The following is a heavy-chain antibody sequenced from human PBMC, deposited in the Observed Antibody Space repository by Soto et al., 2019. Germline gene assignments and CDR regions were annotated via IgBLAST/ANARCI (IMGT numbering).Heavy chain of an antibody. D-gene: IGHD2-8*02. CDR3: TGEVASGY. V-gene: IGHV3-30*03. CDR1: GLTVSTYG. CDR2: ISRDGGTK. Sequence: PGGSLRLSCAVSGLTVSTYGMHWVRQAPGKGLEWVAVISRDGGTKYYADSVKGRFTISRDNSRNTLFLEMNSLRSDDMAVYYCTGEVASGYWGQGTLVTVSS. J-gene: IGHJ4*02.